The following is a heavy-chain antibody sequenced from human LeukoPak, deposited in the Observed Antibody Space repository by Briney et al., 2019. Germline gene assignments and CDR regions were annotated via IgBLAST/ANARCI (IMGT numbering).Heavy chain of an antibody. J-gene: IGHJ6*03. CDR1: GFTFSSYW. CDR3: ARGYSSGWYYSYYYYMDV. Sequence: PGGSLRLSCAASGFTFSSYWVSWVRQAPGKGLEWVANIKQDGSEKYYVDSVKGRFTISRDNAKNSLYLQMNSLRAEDTAVYYCARGYSSGWYYSYYYYMDVWGKGTTVTISS. D-gene: IGHD6-19*01. V-gene: IGHV3-7*01. CDR2: IKQDGSEK.